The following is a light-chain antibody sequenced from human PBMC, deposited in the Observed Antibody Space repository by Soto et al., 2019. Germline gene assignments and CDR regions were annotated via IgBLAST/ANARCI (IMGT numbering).Light chain of an antibody. J-gene: IGKJ1*01. CDR2: AAS. V-gene: IGKV1-9*01. Sequence: DIQIAQSPSSLSSSVGHRVTITCRANQGFSNYLAWYQQTPGKAPKLLIYAASTLQSGVPSRLSGSGSGTEFSLTISRMQPEDFESYYCRQIYIYPRTFGQGRKVEIK. CDR3: RQIYIYPRT. CDR1: QGFSNY.